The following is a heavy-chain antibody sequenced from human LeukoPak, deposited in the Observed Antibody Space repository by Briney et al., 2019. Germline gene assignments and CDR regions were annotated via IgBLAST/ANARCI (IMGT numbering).Heavy chain of an antibody. Sequence: SLRLSCAAAGFTFSSYAMHWFRQPPGKGLQWVAVISYDGSNKYYADSVKSRFTISRDNSKNTLYLQMNSLRAEDTAVYYCAREEPFIRLRLGELSLSYWGQGTLVTVSS. CDR2: ISYDGSNK. J-gene: IGHJ4*02. CDR1: GFTFSSYA. CDR3: AREEPFIRLRLGELSLSY. D-gene: IGHD3-16*02. V-gene: IGHV3-30-3*01.